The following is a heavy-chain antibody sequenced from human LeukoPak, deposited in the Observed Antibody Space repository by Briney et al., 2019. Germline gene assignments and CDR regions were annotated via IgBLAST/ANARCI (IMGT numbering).Heavy chain of an antibody. Sequence: PSETLSLTCTVSGVSIRSYYWIWVRQPPGKGPEWFGYIRYSGSTTYNPSLNSRVTIPLDTSKDQSSLKLSSVTTADTAVYYCARGGGDDITRLLLGYWGQGTLVTVSS. D-gene: IGHD3-22*01. J-gene: IGHJ4*02. CDR3: ARGGGDDITRLLLGY. V-gene: IGHV4-59*01. CDR2: IRYSGST. CDR1: GVSIRSYY.